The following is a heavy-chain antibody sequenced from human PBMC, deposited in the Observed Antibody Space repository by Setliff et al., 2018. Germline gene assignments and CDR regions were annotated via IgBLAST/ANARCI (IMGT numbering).Heavy chain of an antibody. CDR2: INHSGST. J-gene: IGHJ5*02. Sequence: PSETLSLTCAVYGGSFSGYYWSWIRQPPGKGLEWIGEINHSGSTNYNPSLKSRVTISVDTSKNQFSLRLNSATAADTAVYYCARGVYCSSTSCSPGLNWFDPWGQGTLVTVSS. D-gene: IGHD2-2*01. CDR3: ARGVYCSSTSCSPGLNWFDP. V-gene: IGHV4-34*01. CDR1: GGSFSGYY.